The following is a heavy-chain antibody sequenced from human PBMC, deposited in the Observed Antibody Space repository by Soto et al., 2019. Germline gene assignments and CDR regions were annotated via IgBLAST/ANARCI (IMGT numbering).Heavy chain of an antibody. D-gene: IGHD3-22*01. CDR1: GGTFSTYT. CDR3: AGDPDSHYNDSHASSYP. J-gene: IGHJ5*02. V-gene: IGHV1-69*08. Sequence: QVQLVQSGAEVKKPGSSVKVSCKASGGTFSTYTITWVRQAPGQGLEWMGRIIPIIGIINYAQKFQGRVTPSADKLTGTAYMEMAGLRSDDTAVYYCAGDPDSHYNDSHASSYPWGQGTLVTVSS. CDR2: IIPIIGII.